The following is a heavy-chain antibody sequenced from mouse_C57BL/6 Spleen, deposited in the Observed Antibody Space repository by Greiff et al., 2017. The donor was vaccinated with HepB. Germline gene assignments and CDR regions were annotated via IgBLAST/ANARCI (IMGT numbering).Heavy chain of an antibody. Sequence: QVQLQQPGAELVMPGASVKLSCKASGYTFTSYWMHWVKQRPGQGLEWIGEIDPSDSYTNYNQKFKGKSTLTVDKSSSTAYMQLSSLTSEDSAVYYCARFGDSSGYDYWGQGTTLTVSS. J-gene: IGHJ2*01. CDR3: ARFGDSSGYDY. CDR1: GYTFTSYW. D-gene: IGHD3-2*02. V-gene: IGHV1-69*01. CDR2: IDPSDSYT.